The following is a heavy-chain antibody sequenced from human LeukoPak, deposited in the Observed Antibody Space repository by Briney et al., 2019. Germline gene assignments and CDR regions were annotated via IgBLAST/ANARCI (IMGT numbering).Heavy chain of an antibody. J-gene: IGHJ4*02. CDR2: MYPNSGNT. Sequence: ASVKVSCKASGYTFTSYDINWVRQATGQGLEWMGWMYPNSGNTGYAQKFQGRVTMTRNTSISTAYMDLSSLRSEDTAVYYCAIDFTSIEARRGFCWGQGTLVTVSS. CDR1: GYTFTSYD. CDR3: AIDFTSIEARRGFC. D-gene: IGHD6-6*01. V-gene: IGHV1-8*01.